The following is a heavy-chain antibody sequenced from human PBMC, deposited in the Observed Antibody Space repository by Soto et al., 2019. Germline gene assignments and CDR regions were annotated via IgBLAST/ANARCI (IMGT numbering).Heavy chain of an antibody. V-gene: IGHV3-9*01. CDR2: IAWNRDNV. Sequence: EVQLVESGGGLVQPGRSLRLSCAASGFIFDDYALHWVRQAPGKGLEWVSGIAWNRDNVGYADSVKGRFTISRDSAKSSLYLEMSSLRTEDTDFYYCVKDLGSNWSFNGFEVWGRGTKVTVSS. D-gene: IGHD6-13*01. CDR1: GFIFDDYA. J-gene: IGHJ3*01. CDR3: VKDLGSNWSFNGFEV.